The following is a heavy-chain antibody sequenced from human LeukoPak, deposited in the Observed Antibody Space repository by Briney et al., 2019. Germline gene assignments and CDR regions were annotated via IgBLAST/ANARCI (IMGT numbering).Heavy chain of an antibody. CDR1: GFTFSTNW. Sequence: GGSLRLSCAASGFTFSTNWMHWVRQTPGMGLVWVSRINSDGSDTSYADSVRGRFTISRDNAKNTLYLQMNSLRVEDTAVYHCARVDYGDYVAAVDIWGQGTMVTVSS. CDR3: ARVDYGDYVAAVDI. J-gene: IGHJ3*02. CDR2: INSDGSDT. D-gene: IGHD4-17*01. V-gene: IGHV3-74*01.